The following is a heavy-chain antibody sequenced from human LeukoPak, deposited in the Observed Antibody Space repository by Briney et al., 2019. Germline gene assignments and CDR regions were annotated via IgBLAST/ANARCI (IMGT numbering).Heavy chain of an antibody. CDR1: GFTLSSYW. D-gene: IGHD3-10*01. V-gene: IGHV3-7*01. CDR2: IKQDGSEK. Sequence: GGSLRLSCAASGFTLSSYWMSWVRQAPGKGLEWVASIKQDGSEKYYVDSVKGRFTISRDNAKNSLYLQMNSLRAEDTAVYYCASWGPYYYGSGSYYKSYYFDYWGQGTLVTVSS. CDR3: ASWGPYYYGSGSYYKSYYFDY. J-gene: IGHJ4*02.